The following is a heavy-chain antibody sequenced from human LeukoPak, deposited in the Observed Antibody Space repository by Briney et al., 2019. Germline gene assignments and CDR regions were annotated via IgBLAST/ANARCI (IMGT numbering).Heavy chain of an antibody. CDR2: IRNDGSKK. D-gene: IGHD4-11*01. Sequence: PGGSLRLSCVASGFTFSNFAMHWSRQTPGKGLEWVALIRNDGSKKYYGDSVKGRFTISRDNSENTLYLQMDSLGVEDTAVYYCAKTTRSFQYYYYMDVWGKGTTVIVSS. V-gene: IGHV3-30*02. CDR3: AKTTRSFQYYYYMDV. J-gene: IGHJ6*03. CDR1: GFTFSNFA.